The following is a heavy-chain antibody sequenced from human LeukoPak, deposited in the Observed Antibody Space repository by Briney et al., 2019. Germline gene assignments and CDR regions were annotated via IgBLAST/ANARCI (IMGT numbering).Heavy chain of an antibody. CDR2: INHSGST. J-gene: IGHJ3*02. V-gene: IGHV4-34*01. D-gene: IGHD6-25*01. CDR1: GGSFSGYY. Sequence: SETLSLTCAVYGGSFSGYYWNWIRQPPGKGLEWIGEINHSGSTNYNPSLKSRVTISLDTSRNHFSLKLSSVTAADTAVYYCARDLRYSSDWDSAHAFDIWGQGTMVTVSS. CDR3: ARDLRYSSDWDSAHAFDI.